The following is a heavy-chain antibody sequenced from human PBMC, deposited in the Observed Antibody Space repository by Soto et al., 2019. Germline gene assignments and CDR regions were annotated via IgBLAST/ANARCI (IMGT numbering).Heavy chain of an antibody. CDR2: IYWDDDK. J-gene: IGHJ3*02. D-gene: IGHD2-2*01. Sequence: SGPTLVNPTQTLTLTCTFSGFSLSISGVGVGWIRQPPGKALEWLALIYWDDDKRYSPSLKSRLTITKDTSKNQVVLTMTNMDPVDTATYYCAHGYCISTSCYPDAFDIWGQGTMVTVSS. CDR3: AHGYCISTSCYPDAFDI. CDR1: GFSLSISGVG. V-gene: IGHV2-5*02.